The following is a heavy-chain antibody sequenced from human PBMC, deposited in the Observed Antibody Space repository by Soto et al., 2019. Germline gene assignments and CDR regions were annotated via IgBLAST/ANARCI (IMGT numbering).Heavy chain of an antibody. D-gene: IGHD3-22*01. CDR2: IWYDGDNK. Sequence: PGGSLRLSCAASGFTFSSYGMHWVRQAPGKGLEWVAVIWYDGDNKYYADSVKGRFTISRDNSKNTLYLQMNSLRAEDTAVYYCAREDYYDSSGYYYRVGYYGMDVWGQGTTVTVS. V-gene: IGHV3-33*01. J-gene: IGHJ6*02. CDR3: AREDYYDSSGYYYRVGYYGMDV. CDR1: GFTFSSYG.